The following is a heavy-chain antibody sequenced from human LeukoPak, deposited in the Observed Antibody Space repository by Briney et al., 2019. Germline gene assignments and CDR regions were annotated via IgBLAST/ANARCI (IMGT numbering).Heavy chain of an antibody. V-gene: IGHV3-11*06. CDR2: ISSSGTYT. J-gene: IGHJ1*01. Sequence: PRGSPRLSCAASGFTSSDYYLSWIRQAPGKGREWISYISSSGTYTNYADSVKGRFTISRDNAKKSLYLQMNSLRVEDTAVYYCARGGYGDYSYFQHWGQGTLVTVSS. D-gene: IGHD4-17*01. CDR1: GFTSSDYY. CDR3: ARGGYGDYSYFQH.